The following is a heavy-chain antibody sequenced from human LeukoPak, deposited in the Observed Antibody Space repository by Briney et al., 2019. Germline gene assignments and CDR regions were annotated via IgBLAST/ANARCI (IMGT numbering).Heavy chain of an antibody. CDR1: GYTLTELS. J-gene: IGHJ4*02. D-gene: IGHD5-12*01. V-gene: IGHV1-24*01. CDR3: AKRATISGTSYYFDY. CDR2: FDPEDGET. Sequence: GASVKVSCKVSGYTLTELSMHWVRQAPGKGLEWMGGFDPEDGETIYAQKFQGRVTMTEDTSTDTAYMELSSLRAEDTAVYYCAKRATISGTSYYFDYWGQGTLVTVSS.